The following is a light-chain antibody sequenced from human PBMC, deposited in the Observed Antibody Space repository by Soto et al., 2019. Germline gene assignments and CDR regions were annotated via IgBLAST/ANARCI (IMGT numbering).Light chain of an antibody. CDR3: QHSDNWPPYT. V-gene: IGKV3-15*01. CDR1: QSISNN. Sequence: EVVMTQSPATLSVSPGERATLSCRASQSISNNLAWYQQKPGQAPRLLIYDASTRATGIPARFSGSGSGTDFTLTISSLQSEDFVVYYCQHSDNWPPYTFGQGTKLEIK. CDR2: DAS. J-gene: IGKJ2*01.